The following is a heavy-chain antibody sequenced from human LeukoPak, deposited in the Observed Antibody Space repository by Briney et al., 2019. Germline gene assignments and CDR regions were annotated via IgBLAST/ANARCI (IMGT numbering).Heavy chain of an antibody. Sequence: PSETLSLTCTVSGGSISSSGYYWGWIRQPPGKGLEWIASIYYSGSTYYNPSLKSRVTISVYTSKNQLSLKLSSLTAADTAVYYCARHEYSGSYYGLSWFDPWGQGTLATVSS. J-gene: IGHJ5*02. CDR1: GGSISSSGYY. V-gene: IGHV4-39*01. D-gene: IGHD1-26*01. CDR3: ARHEYSGSYYGLSWFDP. CDR2: IYYSGST.